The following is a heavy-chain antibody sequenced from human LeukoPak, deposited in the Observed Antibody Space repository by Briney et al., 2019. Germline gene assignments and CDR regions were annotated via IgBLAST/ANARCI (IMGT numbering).Heavy chain of an antibody. CDR1: GGSISSSSYY. D-gene: IGHD2-15*01. V-gene: IGHV4-39*01. Sequence: PSETLSLTCTVSGGSISSSSYYWGWIRQPPGKGLEWIGSIYYSGSTYYNPSLKSRVTISVDTSKNQFSLKLSSVTAADTAVYYCARHWTRYCSGGSCYSWAFDIWGQGTTVTVSS. J-gene: IGHJ3*02. CDR2: IYYSGST. CDR3: ARHWTRYCSGGSCYSWAFDI.